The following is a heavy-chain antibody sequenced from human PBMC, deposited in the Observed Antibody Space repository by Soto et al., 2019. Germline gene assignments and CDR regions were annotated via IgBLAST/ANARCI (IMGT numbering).Heavy chain of an antibody. V-gene: IGHV5-51*01. D-gene: IGHD3-22*01. CDR3: ARQWDYYERSGHYGDY. Sequence: PGESLKISCQASGYSFPSYWIGWVRQMPGKGLEWMGIIYPGDSDAKYSPSFQGQVTISVDDSISTAYLQWSSLKASDTAIYYCARQWDYYERSGHYGDYWGQGTLVTVSS. J-gene: IGHJ4*02. CDR1: GYSFPSYW. CDR2: IYPGDSDA.